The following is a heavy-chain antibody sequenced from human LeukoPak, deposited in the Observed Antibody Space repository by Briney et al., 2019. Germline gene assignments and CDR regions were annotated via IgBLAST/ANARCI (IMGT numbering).Heavy chain of an antibody. CDR2: ISSGSSYT. CDR1: GFSFSNYW. D-gene: IGHD6-6*01. Sequence: GGSLRLSCAASGFSFSNYWMSWIRQAPGKGLEWVSYISSGSSYTDYADSVKGRFTISRDNAKNSLDLQMNILRAEDTALYYCARARGSIPSSSFDYWGQGALVTVSS. J-gene: IGHJ4*02. CDR3: ARARGSIPSSSFDY. V-gene: IGHV3-11*06.